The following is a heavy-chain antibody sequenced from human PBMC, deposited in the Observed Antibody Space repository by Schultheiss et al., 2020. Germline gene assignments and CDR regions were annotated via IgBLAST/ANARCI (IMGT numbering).Heavy chain of an antibody. J-gene: IGHJ4*02. CDR3: ARDTAGTGNFDY. CDR1: GFTFSSYS. D-gene: IGHD6-13*01. Sequence: GGSLRLSCAASGFTFSSYSMNWVRQAPGKGLEWVSSISSTSDYIYYADSVKGRFTISRDNAKNSLYLQMNSLRAEDTAVYYCARDTAGTGNFDYWGQGSLVTVSS. CDR2: ISSTSDYI. V-gene: IGHV3-21*01.